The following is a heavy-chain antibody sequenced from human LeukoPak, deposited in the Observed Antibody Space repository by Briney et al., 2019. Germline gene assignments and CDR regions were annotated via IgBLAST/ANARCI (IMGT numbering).Heavy chain of an antibody. CDR2: IYHSGST. V-gene: IGHV4-38-2*02. D-gene: IGHD3-10*01. Sequence: PSETLSLTCTVSGYSISSGYYWGWIRQPPGKGLEWIGSIYHSGSTYYNPSLKSRVTISVDTSKNQFSLKLSSVTAADTAVYYCARGRPHLVHFDYWGQGTLVTVSS. CDR3: ARGRPHLVHFDY. CDR1: GYSISSGYY. J-gene: IGHJ4*02.